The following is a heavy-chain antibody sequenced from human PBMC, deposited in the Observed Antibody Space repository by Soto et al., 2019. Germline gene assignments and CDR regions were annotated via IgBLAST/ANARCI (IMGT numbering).Heavy chain of an antibody. CDR3: AEDRPWGSGSYSSFDY. CDR1: GFTFSSYA. D-gene: IGHD3-10*01. CDR2: ISGSGGTS. V-gene: IGHV3-23*01. J-gene: IGHJ4*02. Sequence: EVQLLESGGGLVQPGGSLRLSCAASGFTFSSYAMSWVRQAPGQGLELVSAISGSGGTSYHADSVKGRFTISRDNAKNTLYLQINSLSAEDTAVYYCAEDRPWGSGSYSSFDYWGQGTLVTVSS.